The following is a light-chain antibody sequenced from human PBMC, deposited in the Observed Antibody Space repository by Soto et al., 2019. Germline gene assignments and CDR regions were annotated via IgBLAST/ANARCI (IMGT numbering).Light chain of an antibody. V-gene: IGLV2-14*03. J-gene: IGLJ1*01. Sequence: QSALTQPASVSDSPGQSITISCTGTSSDVGGSNFVSWYQQHPGKPPKLIIYDVVNRPSGVSNRFSGSKSGSTASLIISRLQTEDEADYYCVSYTSSTTYVFGTGTQLTVL. CDR2: DVV. CDR1: SSDVGGSNF. CDR3: VSYTSSTTYV.